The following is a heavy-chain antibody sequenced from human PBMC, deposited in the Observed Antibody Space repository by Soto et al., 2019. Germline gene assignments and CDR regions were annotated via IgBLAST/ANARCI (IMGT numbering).Heavy chain of an antibody. J-gene: IGHJ4*02. CDR3: AIRGYSSGWYFDY. Sequence: ASVKVSCKASGYTFSTYGITWVRQAPGQGLEWMGWISAYNGNTNFAQRLQGRVTMTTDASTSTAYTELRSLRSDDTAVYYCAIRGYSSGWYFDYWGQGTLVTVSS. CDR1: GYTFSTYG. CDR2: ISAYNGNT. V-gene: IGHV1-18*01. D-gene: IGHD6-19*01.